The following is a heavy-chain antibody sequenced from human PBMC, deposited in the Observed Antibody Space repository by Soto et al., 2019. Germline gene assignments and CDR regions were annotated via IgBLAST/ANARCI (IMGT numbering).Heavy chain of an antibody. CDR1: GFPFANFL. CDR2: IRSQPYGGTT. CDR3: TGRFPV. V-gene: IGHV3-49*03. D-gene: IGHD1-26*01. J-gene: IGHJ4*02. Sequence: PGGSLRLSCITSGFPFANFLMSWFRQAPGKGLEWVGFIRSQPYGGTTQYAPSVSGRFIISRDDSKGILYLQMNSLTTEDSGVYYCTGRFPVWGQGTLVTVAS.